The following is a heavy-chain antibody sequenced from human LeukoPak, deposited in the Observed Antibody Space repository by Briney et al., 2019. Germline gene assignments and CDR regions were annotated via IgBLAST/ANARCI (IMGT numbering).Heavy chain of an antibody. CDR3: ARQQLPFLLPAAPTYFDY. Sequence: SETLSLTCTVSGGSISSSSYYWGWVRQPPGKGLEWIGSIYYSGSTYYNPSLKSRVTISVDTSKNQFSLKLSSVPAAATAVYYCARQQLPFLLPAAPTYFDYWGQGTLVTVSS. CDR2: IYYSGST. CDR1: GGSISSSSYY. D-gene: IGHD2-2*01. J-gene: IGHJ4*02. V-gene: IGHV4-39*01.